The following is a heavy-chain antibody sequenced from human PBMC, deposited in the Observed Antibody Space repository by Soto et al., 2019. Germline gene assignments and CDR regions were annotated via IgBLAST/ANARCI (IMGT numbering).Heavy chain of an antibody. CDR2: IYHTGTT. V-gene: IGHV4-30-2*01. CDR3: ARGINYYDSSGDSWFDI. J-gene: IGHJ5*02. CDR1: GGSINSGDYS. D-gene: IGHD3-22*01. Sequence: SETLSLTCTVSGGSINSGDYSWTWIRQPPGKGLEWIGYIYHTGTTYYNMSLKSRVTISVDRSKNQFSLKLSSVTAADTAVYYCARGINYYDSSGDSWFDIWGQGTPVPVSS.